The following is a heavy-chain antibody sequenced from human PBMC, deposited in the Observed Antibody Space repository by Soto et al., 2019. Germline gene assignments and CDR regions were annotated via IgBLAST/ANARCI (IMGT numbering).Heavy chain of an antibody. D-gene: IGHD6-13*01. CDR3: AKDKGITAEKYYFDY. Sequence: GGSLRLSCAASGFTFSSFGMHWVRQAPGKGLEWVAFISNDGNNKYFSDFVKGRFTLSRDNSMNTLYLQMNSLTVEDTAVFYCAKDKGITAEKYYFDYWGQGILVTVSS. V-gene: IGHV3-30*18. J-gene: IGHJ4*02. CDR1: GFTFSSFG. CDR2: ISNDGNNK.